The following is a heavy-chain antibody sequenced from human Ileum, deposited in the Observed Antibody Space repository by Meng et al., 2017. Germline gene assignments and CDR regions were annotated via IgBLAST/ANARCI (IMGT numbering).Heavy chain of an antibody. V-gene: IGHV4-34*01. Sequence: QGHLHQWGAGLLKPSETLSLTCAVYGGSFSGYYWSWIRQPPGKGLEWIGEINHSGSTNYNPSLKSRVTISVDTSKNQFSLKLSSVTAADTAVYYCARGGGRYGPDFGYWGQGTLVTVSS. J-gene: IGHJ4*02. CDR2: INHSGST. CDR1: GGSFSGYY. D-gene: IGHD3-16*01. CDR3: ARGGGRYGPDFGY.